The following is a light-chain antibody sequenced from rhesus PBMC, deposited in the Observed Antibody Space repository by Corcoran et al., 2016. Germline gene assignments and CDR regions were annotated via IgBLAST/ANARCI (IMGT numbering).Light chain of an antibody. Sequence: DIQMTQSPSSLSASVGDTVTITCRASQGISSWLAWYQQKPGKAPKLLSYKASTFQNGVPSRFGGIGAGTDLTLTVSSLQSEDFATYYCQQYSSSPLTFGRGTKVEIK. CDR3: QQYSSSPLT. CDR1: QGISSW. V-gene: IGKV1-22*01. J-gene: IGKJ4*01. CDR2: KAS.